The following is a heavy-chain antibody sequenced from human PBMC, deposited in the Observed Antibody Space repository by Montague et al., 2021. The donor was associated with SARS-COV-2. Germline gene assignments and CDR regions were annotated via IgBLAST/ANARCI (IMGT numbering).Heavy chain of an antibody. CDR2: ISSSSSYI. Sequence: SLRLSCAASGFTFSSYSMNWVRQAPGKGLEWVSSISSSSSYIYYADSXXGRFTISRDNAKNSLYLQMNSLRAEDTAVYYCARGDFDWLLSFHYGMDVWGQGTTVTVSS. CDR3: ARGDFDWLLSFHYGMDV. V-gene: IGHV3-21*01. CDR1: GFTFSSYS. J-gene: IGHJ6*02. D-gene: IGHD3-9*01.